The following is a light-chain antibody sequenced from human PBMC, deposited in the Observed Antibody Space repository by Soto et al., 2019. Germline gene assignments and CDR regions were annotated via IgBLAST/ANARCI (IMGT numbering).Light chain of an antibody. Sequence: EIVLTQSPATLSLSPGERATLSCRASQSVSSYLAWYQQKPGQAPRLLIYDASNRATGIPARFSGSGSGTDFTLTSSRLEPEDFAVYYCQQRSNWSPSLTFGGGTKVEIK. J-gene: IGKJ4*01. CDR1: QSVSSY. CDR2: DAS. CDR3: QQRSNWSPSLT. V-gene: IGKV3-11*01.